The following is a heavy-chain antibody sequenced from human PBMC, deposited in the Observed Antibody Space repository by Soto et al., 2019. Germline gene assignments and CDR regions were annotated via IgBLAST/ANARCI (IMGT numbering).Heavy chain of an antibody. CDR2: ISYDGSNK. Sequence: GGSLRLSCAASGFTFSSYAMHWVRQAPGKGLEWVAVISYDGSNKYYADSVKGRFTISRDNSKNTLYLQMNSLRAEGTAVYYCARITTVTKSPDYWGQGTLVTVSS. D-gene: IGHD4-4*01. V-gene: IGHV3-30-3*01. CDR1: GFTFSSYA. CDR3: ARITTVTKSPDY. J-gene: IGHJ4*02.